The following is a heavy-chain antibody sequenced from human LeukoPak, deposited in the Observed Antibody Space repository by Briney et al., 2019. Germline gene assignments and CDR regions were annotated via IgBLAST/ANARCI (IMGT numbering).Heavy chain of an antibody. Sequence: SETLSLTCTVSGGSISGYYWSWIRQPPGKGLEWIGYIYYSGSTNYNPSLKSRVTISVGTSENQSSLKLSSVTAADTAVYYCARGSSGVTLNYWGQGTLVTVSS. V-gene: IGHV4-59*12. D-gene: IGHD3-3*01. J-gene: IGHJ4*02. CDR3: ARGSSGVTLNY. CDR1: GGSISGYY. CDR2: IYYSGST.